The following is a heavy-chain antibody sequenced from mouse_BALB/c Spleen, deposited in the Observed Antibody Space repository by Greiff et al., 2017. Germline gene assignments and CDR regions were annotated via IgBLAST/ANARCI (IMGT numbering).Heavy chain of an antibody. CDR1: GFTFSNYW. D-gene: IGHD1-1*01. CDR3: TRPYYYGSSYGY. Sequence: EVMLVESGGGLVQPGGSMKLSCAASGFTFSNYWMNWVRQSPEKGLEWVAEIRLKSNNYATHYAESVKGRFTISRDDSKSSVYLQMNNLRAEDTGIYYCTRPYYYGSSYGYWGQGTTLTVSS. CDR2: IRLKSNNYAT. V-gene: IGHV6-6*02. J-gene: IGHJ2*01.